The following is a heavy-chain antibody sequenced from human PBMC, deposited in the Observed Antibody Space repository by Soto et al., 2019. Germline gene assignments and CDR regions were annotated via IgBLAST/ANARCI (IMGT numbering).Heavy chain of an antibody. CDR3: ARDYYKYYDSSGYYRSPAY. D-gene: IGHD3-22*01. J-gene: IGHJ4*02. CDR2: ISYDGSDK. CDR1: GVTFSSYA. Sequence: GGSLRLSCTASGVTFSSYAMHWVRQAPDKGLEWVALISYDGSDKDYADSVKGRFTISRDNSRNTLFLQMNSLRAEDTAVYYCARDYYKYYDSSGYYRSPAYWGQGTLVTVSS. V-gene: IGHV3-30-3*01.